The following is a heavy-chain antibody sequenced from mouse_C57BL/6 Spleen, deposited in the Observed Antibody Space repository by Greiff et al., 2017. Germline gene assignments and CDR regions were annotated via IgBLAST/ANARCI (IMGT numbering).Heavy chain of an antibody. CDR3: ARDLLYGSFFYFDY. D-gene: IGHD1-1*02. Sequence: EVKVVESGGGLVKPGGSLKLSCAASGFTFSSYAMSWVRQTPEKRLEWVATISDGGSYTYYPDNVKGRFTISRDNAKNNLYLQMSHLKSEDTAMYYCARDLLYGSFFYFDYWGQGTTLTVSS. J-gene: IGHJ2*01. V-gene: IGHV5-4*01. CDR1: GFTFSSYA. CDR2: ISDGGSYT.